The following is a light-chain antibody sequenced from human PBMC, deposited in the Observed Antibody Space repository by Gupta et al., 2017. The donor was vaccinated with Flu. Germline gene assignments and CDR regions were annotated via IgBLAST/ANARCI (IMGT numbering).Light chain of an antibody. CDR1: QGVSSY. Sequence: EIVFTQSPAPLSLSQGERATLSCRASQGVSSYLAWYQQKPGQAPRLLIYDASNRATGIPARFSGSGSGTDFTLTVSSLEPEDFAVYYCQQHDSWPPTFGQGTKVEIK. CDR2: DAS. V-gene: IGKV3-11*01. J-gene: IGKJ2*01. CDR3: QQHDSWPPT.